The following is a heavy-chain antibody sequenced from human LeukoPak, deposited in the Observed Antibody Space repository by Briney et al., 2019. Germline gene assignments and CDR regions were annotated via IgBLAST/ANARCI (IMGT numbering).Heavy chain of an antibody. CDR2: IYHGGNT. V-gene: IGHV4-38-2*02. CDR3: ARDHTTYDFWSGYYNFNWFDP. J-gene: IGHJ5*02. D-gene: IGHD3-3*01. CDR1: NYSISSGFY. Sequence: PSETLSLTCTVSNYSISSGFYWGWIRQPPGKGLEWIGSIYHGGNTYYNPSLTGRVTISVDTSKNQFSLKLSSVTAADTAVYYCARDHTTYDFWSGYYNFNWFDPWGQGTLVTVSS.